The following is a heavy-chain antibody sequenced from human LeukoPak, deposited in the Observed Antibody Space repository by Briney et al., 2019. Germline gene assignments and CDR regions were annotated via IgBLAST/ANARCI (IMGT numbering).Heavy chain of an antibody. CDR1: GGSISSYY. V-gene: IGHV3-48*04. D-gene: IGHD1-26*01. CDR3: ARGGGATDY. CDR2: ISSSSSTI. Sequence: ETLSLTCTVSGGSISSYYWNWVRQAPGKGLEWVSYISSSSSTICYADSVKGRFTISRDNAKNSLYLHMNSLRAEDTAVYYCARGGGATDYWGQGTLVTVSS. J-gene: IGHJ4*02.